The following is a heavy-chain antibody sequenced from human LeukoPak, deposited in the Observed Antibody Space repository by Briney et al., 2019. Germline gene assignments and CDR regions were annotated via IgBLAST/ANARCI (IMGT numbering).Heavy chain of an antibody. CDR1: GYTFTSYD. Sequence: ASVKVSCKASGYTFTSYDIHWVRQAPGQGLEWMGIINPSGGSTSYAQKFQGRVTMTRDTSTSTVYMELSSLRSEDTAVYYCAREGSGGSYEDYFDYWGQGTLVTVSS. V-gene: IGHV1-46*01. CDR3: AREGSGGSYEDYFDY. D-gene: IGHD1-26*01. CDR2: INPSGGST. J-gene: IGHJ4*02.